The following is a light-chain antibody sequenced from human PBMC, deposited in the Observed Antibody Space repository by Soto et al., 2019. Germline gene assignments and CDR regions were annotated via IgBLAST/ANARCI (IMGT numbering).Light chain of an antibody. CDR3: QQYGSSPPYT. J-gene: IGKJ2*01. CDR1: QSVSNNY. V-gene: IGKV3-20*01. Sequence: EVVLTQSPGTLSLSPGERATLSCMASQSVSNNYFAWYQQKPGQAPRLLIFGSSDRATGIQDSFSGCGSGTDFTLTISRLEPEDFSVYYCQQYGSSPPYTWGQGTELEIK. CDR2: GSS.